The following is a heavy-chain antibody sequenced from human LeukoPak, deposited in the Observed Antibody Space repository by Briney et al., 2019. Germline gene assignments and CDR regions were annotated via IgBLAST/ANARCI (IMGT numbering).Heavy chain of an antibody. CDR1: RFTFSSYT. CDR3: ARDQWLDY. D-gene: IGHD6-19*01. Sequence: PGGSLRLSCAASRFTFSSYTMNWVRRAPGKGLEWVSCITGSSSDIYYADSVKGRFTVSRDNAKNSLYLQMNSLRAEDTAVYYCARDQWLDYWGQGTLVTVSS. V-gene: IGHV3-21*01. CDR2: ITGSSSDI. J-gene: IGHJ4*02.